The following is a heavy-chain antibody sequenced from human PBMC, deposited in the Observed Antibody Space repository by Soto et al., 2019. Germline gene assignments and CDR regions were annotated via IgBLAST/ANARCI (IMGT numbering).Heavy chain of an antibody. CDR2: IIPALGAA. CDR3: ARGGQQVVSFDY. CDR1: GGTISTYV. V-gene: IGHV1-69*08. J-gene: IGHJ4*02. Sequence: QVHLVQSGAEVKKPGSSVKVSCKTSGGTISTYVINWVRQAPGQGLEWMGRIIPALGAADYAQKFQDRLTITADKSTSTAYMELSSLRSYETAVYYCARGGQQVVSFDYWGQGTLVAVSS. D-gene: IGHD6-6*01.